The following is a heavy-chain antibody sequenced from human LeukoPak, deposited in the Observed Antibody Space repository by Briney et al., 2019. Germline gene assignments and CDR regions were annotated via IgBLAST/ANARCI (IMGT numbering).Heavy chain of an antibody. V-gene: IGHV3-21*04. D-gene: IGHD3-22*01. CDR2: ISSSSSYI. J-gene: IGHJ3*02. Sequence: GGSLRLSCAASGFTFSSYSMNWVRQAPGKGLEWVSSISSSSSYIYYADSVKGRFTISRDNAKNSLYLQMNSLRAEDTAVYYCARDQWADSSGYYDAFDIWGQGTMVTVSS. CDR3: ARDQWADSSGYYDAFDI. CDR1: GFTFSSYS.